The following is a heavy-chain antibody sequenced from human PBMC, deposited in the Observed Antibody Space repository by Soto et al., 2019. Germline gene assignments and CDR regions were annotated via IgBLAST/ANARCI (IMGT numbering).Heavy chain of an antibody. CDR2: IYSGGNT. D-gene: IGHD3-10*01. J-gene: IGHJ4*02. Sequence: EVQLEESGGGLVQPGGSLRLSCAVSGFSVNDNYLSWVRQAPGKGLEWVSVIYSGGNTDYADSVRGRFTVSRDTSKNTLYLQMNRLRAEETAVYYCTRDSSYYGAGRGVLDYWGQGTLVTVSS. CDR1: GFSVNDNY. V-gene: IGHV3-66*01. CDR3: TRDSSYYGAGRGVLDY.